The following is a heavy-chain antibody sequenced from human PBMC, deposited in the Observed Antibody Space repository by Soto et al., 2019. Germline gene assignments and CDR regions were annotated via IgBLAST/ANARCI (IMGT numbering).Heavy chain of an antibody. V-gene: IGHV3-7*01. CDR3: ATDRWGGAFYI. D-gene: IGHD7-27*01. J-gene: IGHJ3*02. Sequence: GGSLRLSCAAPDFTFSTYWMAWLRQTPGKGLEFVANIRQDGGETNYVDSVKGRFTISRDNAKNSLYLQMNSLRAEDTAVYYCATDRWGGAFYIWGQGTVVTVSS. CDR2: IRQDGGET. CDR1: DFTFSTYW.